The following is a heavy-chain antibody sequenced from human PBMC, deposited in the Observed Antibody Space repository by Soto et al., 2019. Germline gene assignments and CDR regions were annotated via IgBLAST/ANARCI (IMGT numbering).Heavy chain of an antibody. J-gene: IGHJ3*02. CDR3: ARDRAKAAAGSYDAFDI. CDR2: ISYDGSNK. Sequence: GGSLRLSCAASGFTFSSYAMHWVRQAPGKGLEWVAVISYDGSNKYYADSVKGRFTISRDNSKNTLYLQMNSLRAEDTAVYYCARDRAKAAAGSYDAFDIWGQGTMATVSS. D-gene: IGHD6-13*01. CDR1: GFTFSSYA. V-gene: IGHV3-30-3*01.